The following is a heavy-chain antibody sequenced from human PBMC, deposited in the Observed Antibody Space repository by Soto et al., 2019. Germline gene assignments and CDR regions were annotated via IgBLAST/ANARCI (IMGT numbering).Heavy chain of an antibody. CDR2: INWDSGSR. CDR3: VKDGVGYSSRRAEYFQL. CDR1: GFNFGENG. Sequence: EVKMVESGGGLVQPGGSLRLSCEVSGFNFGENGMHWVRQVPGKGLEWVLGINWDSGSRGYVASVKGRFSISRDNAKNSVYLQMNSLREEDTALYYCVKDGVGYSSRRAEYFQLWGQGTLVTVSS. V-gene: IGHV3-9*01. J-gene: IGHJ1*01. D-gene: IGHD6-13*01.